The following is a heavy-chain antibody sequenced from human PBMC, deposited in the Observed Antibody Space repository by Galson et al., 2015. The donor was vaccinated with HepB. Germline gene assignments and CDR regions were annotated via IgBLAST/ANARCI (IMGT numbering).Heavy chain of an antibody. Sequence: SLRLSCAASGFTLSSYDMHWVRQATGKGLEWVSAIGTAGDTYYPGSVKGRFTISRENAKNSLYLQMNSLRAGDTAVYYCARATLVGATGAFDIWGQGTMVTVSS. CDR2: IGTAGDT. CDR3: ARATLVGATGAFDI. D-gene: IGHD1-26*01. CDR1: GFTLSSYD. J-gene: IGHJ3*02. V-gene: IGHV3-13*04.